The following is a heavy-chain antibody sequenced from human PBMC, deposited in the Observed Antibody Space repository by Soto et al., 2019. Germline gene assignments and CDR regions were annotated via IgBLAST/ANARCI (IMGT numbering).Heavy chain of an antibody. V-gene: IGHV3-21*01. CDR2: ISSSSSYI. CDR3: ARDAQRVVIAARPGFDP. D-gene: IGHD6-6*01. Sequence: GGSLRLSCAASGFTFSSYSMNWVRQAPGKGLDWGSSISSSSSYIYYADSVKGRFTISRDNAKNSLYLQMNSLRAEDTAVYYCARDAQRVVIAARPGFDPWGQGTLVTVSS. CDR1: GFTFSSYS. J-gene: IGHJ5*02.